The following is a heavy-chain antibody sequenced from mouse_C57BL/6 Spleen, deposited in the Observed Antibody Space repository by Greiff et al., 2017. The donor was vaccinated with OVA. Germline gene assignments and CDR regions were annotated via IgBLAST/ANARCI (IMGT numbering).Heavy chain of an antibody. D-gene: IGHD2-4*01. J-gene: IGHJ2*01. CDR1: GYTFTSYW. CDR2: IYPGSGST. CDR3: ARTYDYDGYFDY. V-gene: IGHV1-55*01. Sequence: QVQLQQSGAELVKPGASVKMSCKASGYTFTSYWITWVKQRPGQGLEWIGDIYPGSGSTNYNEKFKSKATLTVDTSSSTAYMQLSSLTSEDSAVYYCARTYDYDGYFDYWGQGTTLTVSS.